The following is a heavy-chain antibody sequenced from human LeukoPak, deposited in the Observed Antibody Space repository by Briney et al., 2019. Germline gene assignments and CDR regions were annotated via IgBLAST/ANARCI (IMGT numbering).Heavy chain of an antibody. J-gene: IGHJ6*02. Sequence: SQTLSLTCTVSGGSISSGGYYWSWIRQHPGKGLEWIGYIYYSGSTYYNPSLKSRVTISVDTSKNQFYLKLSSVTAADTAVYYCARDRSRDGYNQAYYYYYGMDVWGQGTTVTVSS. CDR2: IYYSGST. CDR1: GGSISSGGYY. V-gene: IGHV4-31*03. D-gene: IGHD5-24*01. CDR3: ARDRSRDGYNQAYYYYYGMDV.